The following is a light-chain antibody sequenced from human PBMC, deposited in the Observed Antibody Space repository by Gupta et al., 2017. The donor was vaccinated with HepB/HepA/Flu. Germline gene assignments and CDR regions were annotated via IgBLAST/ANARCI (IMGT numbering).Light chain of an antibody. CDR1: QNINNF. CDR2: TAS. J-gene: IGKJ4*01. V-gene: IGKV1-39*01. CDR3: QQSHDNLPIT. Sequence: DIQMTQSPSSLSASVGDRVTITCRASQNINNFLNWYQHKPGKAPKLLIYTASSWQNGVPSRFSGSGYGKDLTLIIDGRQEDDFATYYCQQSHDNLPITFGGGTKVEIK.